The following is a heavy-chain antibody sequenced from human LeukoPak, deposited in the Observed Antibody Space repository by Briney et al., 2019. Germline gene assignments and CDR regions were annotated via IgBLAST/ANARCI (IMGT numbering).Heavy chain of an antibody. CDR1: GFTSSSSE. D-gene: IGHD2-2*01. Sequence: PGGSLRLSCAAPGFTSSSSEMNWVRQAPGKGLEWVSYISSGTTTIYYADSVKGRFTISRDNAKNSLYLQMNSLRAEDTAVYYCARRYCSSTSCTLDYWGQGTLVTVSS. J-gene: IGHJ4*02. CDR2: ISSGTTTI. V-gene: IGHV3-48*03. CDR3: ARRYCSSTSCTLDY.